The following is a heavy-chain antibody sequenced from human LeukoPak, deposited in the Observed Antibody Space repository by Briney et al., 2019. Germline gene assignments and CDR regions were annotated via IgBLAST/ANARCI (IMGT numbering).Heavy chain of an antibody. CDR3: ARQSGDQSSAWYFDA. J-gene: IGHJ4*02. CDR1: GGSLRSSGHW. D-gene: IGHD6-19*01. V-gene: IGHV4-39*01. CDR2: IHYSGKV. Sequence: PSETLSLACTVSGGSLRSSGHWWVWIRQPPGKGLEWIGSIHYSGKVYYNPSLKSRVTTSVDTSTDQFSLRLSSATAADTAIYYCARQSGDQSSAWYFDAWGQGTLVTVSS.